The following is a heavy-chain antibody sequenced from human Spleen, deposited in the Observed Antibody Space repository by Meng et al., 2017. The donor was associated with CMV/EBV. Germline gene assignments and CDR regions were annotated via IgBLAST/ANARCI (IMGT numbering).Heavy chain of an antibody. CDR2: ISDSGDRT. V-gene: IGHV3-23*01. D-gene: IGHD2-2*01. CDR1: GFSFAGYA. Sequence: GGSLRLSCEASGFSFAGYAINWVRQVPGKGLEWVSGISDSGDRTYYADSVKGRFSISRDNSKNTLYLQMNSLRAEDTAVYYCARDAHYCSSTSCYGFDYWGQGTLVTVSS. J-gene: IGHJ4*02. CDR3: ARDAHYCSSTSCYGFDY.